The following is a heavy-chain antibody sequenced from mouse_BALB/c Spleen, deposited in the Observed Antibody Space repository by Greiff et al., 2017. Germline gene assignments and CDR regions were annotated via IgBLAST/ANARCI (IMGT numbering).Heavy chain of an antibody. D-gene: IGHD1-1*01. CDR3: TRSPGSLYAMDY. V-gene: IGHV1S81*02. CDR2: INPSNGGT. CDR1: GYTFTSYY. Sequence: QVQLQQPGAELVKPGASVKLSCKASGYTFTSYYMYWVKQRPGQGLEWIGGINPSNGGTNFNEKFKSKATLTVDKSSSTAYMQLSSLTSEDSAVYYCTRSPGSLYAMDYWGQGTSVTVSS. J-gene: IGHJ4*01.